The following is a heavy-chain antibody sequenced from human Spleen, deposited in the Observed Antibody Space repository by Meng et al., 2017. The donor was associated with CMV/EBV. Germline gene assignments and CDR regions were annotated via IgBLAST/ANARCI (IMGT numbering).Heavy chain of an antibody. J-gene: IGHJ6*02. CDR2: IRYDGSNK. Sequence: GESLKISCAASGFTFSNYGMHWVRQAPGKGLEWVAFIRYDGSNKYYADSVKGRFTISRDNSKNTLYLQMNSLRAEDTAVYYCAKDSPPLRFLEWLPDLYYYGMDVWGQGTTVTVSS. V-gene: IGHV3-30*02. D-gene: IGHD3-3*01. CDR3: AKDSPPLRFLEWLPDLYYYGMDV. CDR1: GFTFSNYG.